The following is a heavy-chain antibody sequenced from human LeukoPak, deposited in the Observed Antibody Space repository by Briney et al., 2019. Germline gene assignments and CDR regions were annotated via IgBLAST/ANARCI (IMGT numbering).Heavy chain of an antibody. V-gene: IGHV4-34*01. J-gene: IGHJ4*02. CDR2: INHSGST. Sequence: SETLSLTCAVYGGSFSGYYWSWLRQPPGKGLEWIGEINHSGSTNYNPSLKSRVTISVDTSKNQFSLKLSSVTAADTAVYYCARISDFWSGYLDYWGQGTLVTVSS. D-gene: IGHD3-3*01. CDR3: ARISDFWSGYLDY. CDR1: GGSFSGYY.